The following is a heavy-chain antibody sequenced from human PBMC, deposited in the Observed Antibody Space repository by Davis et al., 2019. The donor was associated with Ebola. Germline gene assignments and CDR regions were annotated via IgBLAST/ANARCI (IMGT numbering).Heavy chain of an antibody. J-gene: IGHJ4*02. V-gene: IGHV4-34*01. CDR1: GGSFSGYY. D-gene: IGHD4-17*01. Sequence: SATLSLTCAVYGGSFSGYYWSWIRQPPGKGLEWIGEINHSGSTYYNPSLKRRVAISLDTSKNQFSLHLNSVTAADTAVYYCARTTVSIVFDYWGQGTLVTVSS. CDR2: INHSGST. CDR3: ARTTVSIVFDY.